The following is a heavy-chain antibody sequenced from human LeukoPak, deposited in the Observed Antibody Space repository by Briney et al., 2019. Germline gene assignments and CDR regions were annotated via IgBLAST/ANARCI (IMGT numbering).Heavy chain of an antibody. CDR1: GFTFDDYA. CDR2: ISGDGGST. V-gene: IGHV3-43*02. Sequence: GGSLRLSCAASGFTFDDYARHWVRQAPGKGLEWVSLISGDGGSTYYADSVKGRFTISRDNSKNSLYLQMNSLTTEDTALYYCAKGALKYYDSSATTIFDYWGQGTLVTVSS. D-gene: IGHD3-22*01. J-gene: IGHJ4*02. CDR3: AKGALKYYDSSATTIFDY.